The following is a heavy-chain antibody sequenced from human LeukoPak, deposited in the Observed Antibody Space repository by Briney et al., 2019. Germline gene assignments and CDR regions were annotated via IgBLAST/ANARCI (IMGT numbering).Heavy chain of an antibody. CDR3: AKEGPLPSLDY. CDR1: GFTFSSYG. Sequence: GGSLRLSCAASGFTFSSYGMHWVRQAPGKGLEWVAVVSYDGSNKYYADSVKGRFTISRDNSKNTLYLQMNSLRAEDTAVYYCAKEGPLPSLDYWGQGTLVTVSS. V-gene: IGHV3-30*18. J-gene: IGHJ4*02. CDR2: VSYDGSNK.